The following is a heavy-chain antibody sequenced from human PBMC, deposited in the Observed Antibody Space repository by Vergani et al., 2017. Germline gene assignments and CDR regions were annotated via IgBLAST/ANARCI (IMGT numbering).Heavy chain of an antibody. Sequence: QVQLVQSGAEVKKPGASVKVSCKASGYTFTGYYMHWVRQAPGQGLEWMGWINPNSGGTNYAQKFQGRVTITADESTSTAYMELSSLRSEDTAVYYCATYVLRFLEWLPNEFDYWGQGTLVTVSS. V-gene: IGHV1-2*02. J-gene: IGHJ4*02. CDR3: ATYVLRFLEWLPNEFDY. D-gene: IGHD3-3*01. CDR1: GYTFTGYY. CDR2: INPNSGGT.